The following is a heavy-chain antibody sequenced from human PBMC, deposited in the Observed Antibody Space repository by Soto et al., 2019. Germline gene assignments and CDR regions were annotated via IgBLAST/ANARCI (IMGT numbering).Heavy chain of an antibody. V-gene: IGHV2-5*02. J-gene: IGHJ4*02. D-gene: IGHD2-2*01. CDR2: IYWDGDE. CDR3: AHGSCTSADCYPNPYLDY. Sequence: QITLKESGPTLVKPAQTLTVTCTFSGFSLSTSAEGVGWIRQPPGKALEWLALIYWDGDERYSPSLKSRLTITKDTSKNQVVLTMTNMDPADTATYSCAHGSCTSADCYPNPYLDYWGQGILVTVSS. CDR1: GFSLSTSAEG.